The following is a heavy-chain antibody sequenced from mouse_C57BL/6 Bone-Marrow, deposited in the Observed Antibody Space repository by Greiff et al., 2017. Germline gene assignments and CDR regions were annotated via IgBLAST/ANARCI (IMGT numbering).Heavy chain of an antibody. Sequence: EVHLVESGGDLVKPGGSLKLSCAASGFTFSSYGMSWVRQTPDKRLEWVATISSGGSYTYYPDSVKGRFTISRYNAKNTLYLQMSSLKSEDTAMYYCARDFYGSLFAYWGQGTLVTVSA. CDR1: GFTFSSYG. CDR2: ISSGGSYT. CDR3: ARDFYGSLFAY. V-gene: IGHV5-6*01. D-gene: IGHD1-1*01. J-gene: IGHJ3*01.